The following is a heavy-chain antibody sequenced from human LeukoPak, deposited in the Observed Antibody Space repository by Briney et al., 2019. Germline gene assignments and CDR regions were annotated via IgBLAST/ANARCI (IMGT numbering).Heavy chain of an antibody. CDR2: IIPIFGTA. D-gene: IGHD3-9*01. J-gene: IGHJ5*02. CDR3: ARDFYDILTGHAGNWFDP. V-gene: IGHV1-69*13. Sequence: ASVKVSCKASGYTFTGYYMHWVRQAPGQGLEWMGGIIPIFGTANYAQKFQGRVTITADESTSTAYMELSSLRSEDTAVYYCARDFYDILTGHAGNWFDPWGQGTLVTVSS. CDR1: GYTFTGYY.